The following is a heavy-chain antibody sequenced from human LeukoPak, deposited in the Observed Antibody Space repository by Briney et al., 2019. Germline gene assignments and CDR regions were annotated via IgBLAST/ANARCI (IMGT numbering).Heavy chain of an antibody. CDR2: IIPIFGTA. CDR1: GGTFSTYA. D-gene: IGHD4-23*01. CDR3: ARGWLAETTVVTPYNY. V-gene: IGHV1-69*01. Sequence: SVKVSCKTSGGTFSTYAINWVRQAPGQGPEWMGGIIPIFGTANYAQKFHGRVTITADESTSTAYMELSSLRSEDTAVYYCARGWLAETTVVTPYNYWGQGTLVTVSS. J-gene: IGHJ4*02.